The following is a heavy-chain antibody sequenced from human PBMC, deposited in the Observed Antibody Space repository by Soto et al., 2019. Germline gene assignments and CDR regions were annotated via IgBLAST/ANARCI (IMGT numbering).Heavy chain of an antibody. CDR1: GYSFSDYG. CDR3: GRARSAAIVTSDY. D-gene: IGHD2-2*02. CDR2: ISAYNDDR. J-gene: IGHJ4*02. Sequence: ASVKVSCKASGYSFSDYGVTWVRQSPGQGLQWMGWISAYNDDRNYAQNFQDRITMTTDTSTSTAYVELRSLRSDDTAVYFCGRARSAAIVTSDYWGQGTLVTVSS. V-gene: IGHV1-18*01.